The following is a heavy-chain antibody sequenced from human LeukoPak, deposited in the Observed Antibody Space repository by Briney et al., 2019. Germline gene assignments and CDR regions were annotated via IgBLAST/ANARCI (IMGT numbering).Heavy chain of an antibody. CDR2: ISTSGTP. V-gene: IGHV4-61*02. Sequence: SQTLSLTCTVSGDSISSGDYYWNWIRQPAGKRLEWIGRISTSGTPNYNPSFRGRLTISIDTSKNQFSLNLRSVTAAETGVYYCARGPYWGQGTLVTVSS. CDR1: GDSISSGDYY. CDR3: ARGPY. J-gene: IGHJ4*02.